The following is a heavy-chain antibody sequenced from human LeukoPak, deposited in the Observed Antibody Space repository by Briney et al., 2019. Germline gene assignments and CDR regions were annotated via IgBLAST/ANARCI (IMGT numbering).Heavy chain of an antibody. CDR3: AKAPGIAVPRGWFDP. J-gene: IGHJ5*02. D-gene: IGHD6-19*01. CDR1: GYTFTSYD. V-gene: IGHV1-8*01. Sequence: ASVKVSCKASGYTFTSYDINWVRQATGQGLEWMGWMNPNSGNTGYAQKFQGRVTMTRNTSISAAYMELSSLTSEDTAVYYCAKAPGIAVPRGWFDPWGQGTLVTVSS. CDR2: MNPNSGNT.